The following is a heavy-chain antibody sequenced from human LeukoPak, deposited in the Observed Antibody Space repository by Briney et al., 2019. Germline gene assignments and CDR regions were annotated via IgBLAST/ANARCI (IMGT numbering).Heavy chain of an antibody. Sequence: GGSLRLSCAASGFTFDDYAMYWVRQAPGKGLEWASGITWNSGSMAYADSVKGRFTISRDNAKNSLYLQMNSLRAEDTALYYCAKSPKDSGYYEPIDYWGQGTLVTVSS. J-gene: IGHJ4*02. D-gene: IGHD3-22*01. CDR2: ITWNSGSM. CDR3: AKSPKDSGYYEPIDY. CDR1: GFTFDDYA. V-gene: IGHV3-9*01.